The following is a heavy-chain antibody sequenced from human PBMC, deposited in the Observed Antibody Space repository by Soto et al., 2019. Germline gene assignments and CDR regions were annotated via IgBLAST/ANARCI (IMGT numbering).Heavy chain of an antibody. V-gene: IGHV3-23*01. CDR3: AKVPFVVAGPFDY. CDR2: ISGSGGST. Sequence: PGGSLRLSCAASGFTFSSYAMSWVRQAPGKGLEWVSGISGSGGSTYFADSVKGRFTISRDNSKNTLYLQMNSLRAEDTAVYYCAKVPFVVAGPFDYWGQGTLVTVSS. D-gene: IGHD6-19*01. CDR1: GFTFSSYA. J-gene: IGHJ4*02.